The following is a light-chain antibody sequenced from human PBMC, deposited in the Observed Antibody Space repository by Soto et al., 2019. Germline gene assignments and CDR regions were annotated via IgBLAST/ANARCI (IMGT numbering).Light chain of an antibody. J-gene: IGKJ4*02. CDR1: QSVSSGY. V-gene: IGKV3-20*01. CDR3: QQYGSSPLT. Sequence: EIVLLQSPGTLPWSPGERATLSCRARQSVSSGYLAWYQQKPGQAPRPLIYGASSRATVIPDRFSGSGSGTDFTLTISRLEPEDYSVYYCQQYGSSPLTFGGGTKVEIK. CDR2: GAS.